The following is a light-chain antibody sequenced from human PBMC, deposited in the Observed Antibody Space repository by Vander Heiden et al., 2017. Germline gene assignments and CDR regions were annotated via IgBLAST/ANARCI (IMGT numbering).Light chain of an antibody. CDR2: DVS. CDR3: GSDTSSSTVV. J-gene: IGLJ2*01. V-gene: IGLV2-14*01. Sequence: QSALTQPASVSGSPGQSISISCTGTSSDVGGYNYVSWYQQHQGTPPILLIYDVSNRPAGVSNRFSGSKSGTTASLTISGREAEDAADYYCGSDTSSSTVVFGGGTKLTVL. CDR1: SSDVGGYNY.